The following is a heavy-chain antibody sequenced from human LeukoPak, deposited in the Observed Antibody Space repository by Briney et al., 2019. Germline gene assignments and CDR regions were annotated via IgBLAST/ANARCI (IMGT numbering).Heavy chain of an antibody. Sequence: GRSLRLSRAASGLTFSSYWMHWVRQAPGKGLVWVSRINSDGSSTSYADSEKRRFTISRDNATNTLYLQMNSLRGEDTAVYYCAREVRLNFVYWGQGALLTVSS. CDR3: AREVRLNFVY. J-gene: IGHJ4*02. CDR2: INSDGSST. V-gene: IGHV3-74*01. CDR1: GLTFSSYW. D-gene: IGHD2-8*01.